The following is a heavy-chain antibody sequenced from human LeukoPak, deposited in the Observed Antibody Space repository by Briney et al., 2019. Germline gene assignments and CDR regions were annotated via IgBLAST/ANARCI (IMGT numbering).Heavy chain of an antibody. D-gene: IGHD4-17*01. J-gene: IGHJ4*02. CDR1: GGSFSGYY. V-gene: IGHV4-34*01. CDR3: ARVWSTVTAPDY. CDR2: INHSGST. Sequence: PSETLSLTCAVYGGSFSGYYWSLIRQPPGKGLEWIGEINHSGSTNYNPSLKSRVTISVDTSKNQFSLKLSSVTAADTAVYYCARVWSTVTAPDYWGQGTLVTVSS.